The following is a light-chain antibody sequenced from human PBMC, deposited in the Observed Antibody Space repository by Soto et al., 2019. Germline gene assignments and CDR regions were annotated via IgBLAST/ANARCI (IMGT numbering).Light chain of an antibody. CDR3: QQYNKWPLT. V-gene: IGKV3-15*01. CDR1: QSVSRN. Sequence: EIVMTQSPATLSVSPGERATLSCRASQSVSRNLAWYQQKPGQAPRLLIYGASTRATDIAARISGSGSGTELTLTSSRLQSEDFAVYYCQQYNKWPLTFGGGTKVAIK. J-gene: IGKJ4*01. CDR2: GAS.